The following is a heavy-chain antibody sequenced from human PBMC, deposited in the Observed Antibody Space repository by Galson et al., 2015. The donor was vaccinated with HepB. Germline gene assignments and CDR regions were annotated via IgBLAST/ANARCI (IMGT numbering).Heavy chain of an antibody. CDR3: TRESKTYYDFWSGYFGIVDY. V-gene: IGHV3-49*03. Sequence: SLRLSCAASGFTFGDYAMSWFRQAPGKGLEWVGFIRSKAYGGTTEYAASVKGRFTISRDDSKSIACLQMNSLKTEDTAVYYCTRESKTYYDFWSGYFGIVDYWGQGTLVTVSS. CDR2: IRSKAYGGTT. J-gene: IGHJ4*02. D-gene: IGHD3-3*01. CDR1: GFTFGDYA.